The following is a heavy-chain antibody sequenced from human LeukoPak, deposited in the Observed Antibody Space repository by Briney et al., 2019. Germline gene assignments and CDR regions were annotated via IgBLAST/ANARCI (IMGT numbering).Heavy chain of an antibody. D-gene: IGHD6-19*01. Sequence: SQTLSLTCAISGDSVSSNSAAWNWIRQSPSRGLEWLGRTYYRSQLYNDYAVSVKSRVTINADTSNNQVSLQLNSVTPEDTAVYFCARGNHGMTVALFHSWGQGTQVTVSS. V-gene: IGHV6-1*01. J-gene: IGHJ4*02. CDR2: TYYRSQLYN. CDR1: GDSVSSNSAA. CDR3: ARGNHGMTVALFHS.